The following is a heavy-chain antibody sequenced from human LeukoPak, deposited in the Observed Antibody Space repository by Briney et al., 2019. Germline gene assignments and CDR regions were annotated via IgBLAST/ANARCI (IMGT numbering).Heavy chain of an antibody. Sequence: KTSETLSLTCTVSGGSISSHYWSWIRQPPGKGLEWIAYIYYSGSTNYNPSLQSRVTISVDTSKNQLSLKVSSVTAADTAVYYCARHMSSGTYPMDDWGQGTTVTVSS. D-gene: IGHD2-15*01. V-gene: IGHV4-59*08. CDR2: IYYSGST. CDR1: GGSISSHY. J-gene: IGHJ6*02. CDR3: ARHMSSGTYPMDD.